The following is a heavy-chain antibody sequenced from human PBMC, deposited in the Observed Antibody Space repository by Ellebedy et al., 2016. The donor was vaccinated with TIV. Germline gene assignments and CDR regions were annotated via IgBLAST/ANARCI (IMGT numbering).Heavy chain of an antibody. V-gene: IGHV1-69*02. D-gene: IGHD2-2*01. J-gene: IGHJ6*02. CDR3: AGVPAAMSYYYGMDV. CDR2: IIPILGIA. Sequence: AASVKVSCKASGYTFTSYYMHWVRQAPGQGLEWMGRIIPILGIANYAQKFQGRVTITADKSTSTAYMELSSLRSEDTAVYYCAGVPAAMSYYYGMDVWGQGTTVTVSS. CDR1: GYTFTSYY.